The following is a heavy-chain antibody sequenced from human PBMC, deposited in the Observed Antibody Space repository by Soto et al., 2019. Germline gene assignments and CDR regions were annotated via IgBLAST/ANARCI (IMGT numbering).Heavy chain of an antibody. V-gene: IGHV3-21*01. CDR2: ISSSSNYI. CDR3: ARDRGYCTNGVCYNYYYGTDV. Sequence: GGSLRLSCAASGFTFSSYSMNWVRQAPGKGLEWVSSISSSSNYIYYADSVKGRFTISRDNAKNSLYLQMNSLRAEDTAVYYCARDRGYCTNGVCYNYYYGTDVWCQGTTVTVSS. J-gene: IGHJ6*02. D-gene: IGHD2-8*01. CDR1: GFTFSSYS.